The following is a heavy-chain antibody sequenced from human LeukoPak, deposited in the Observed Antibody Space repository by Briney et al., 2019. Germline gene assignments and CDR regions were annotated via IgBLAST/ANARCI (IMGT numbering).Heavy chain of an antibody. CDR1: GASISSYY. CDR3: ARDKKIPAGDSDGLDV. D-gene: IGHD6-13*01. V-gene: IGHV4-59*01. J-gene: IGHJ6*04. CDR2: ISYSGST. Sequence: SETLSLTCTVSGASISSYYWSWIRQPPGKGLELIGFISYSGSTSYNPSLKSRVTISEDTSKNQFSLNLRSVTSADTAVYYCARDKKIPAGDSDGLDVWGGGTTVTVSS.